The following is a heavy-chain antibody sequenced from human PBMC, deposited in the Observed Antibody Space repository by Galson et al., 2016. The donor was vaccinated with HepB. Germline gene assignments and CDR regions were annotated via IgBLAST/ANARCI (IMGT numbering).Heavy chain of an antibody. Sequence: SGAEVKKSGESLKISCKGSGYSFTNYWIAWVRQMPGKGLEWMGISYAGYSETRYRPSFQGQVTISADKSISTAYLQWSSLKASDTAMYYCAIPKMGAIGGMDVWGQGTTVTVSS. CDR2: SYAGYSET. D-gene: IGHD1-26*01. V-gene: IGHV5-51*01. CDR1: GYSFTNYW. CDR3: AIPKMGAIGGMDV. J-gene: IGHJ6*02.